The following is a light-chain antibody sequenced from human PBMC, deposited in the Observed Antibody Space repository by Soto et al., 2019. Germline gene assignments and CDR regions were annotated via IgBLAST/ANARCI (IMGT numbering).Light chain of an antibody. CDR2: KAS. Sequence: DIQMTQSPSTLSASVGDRVTITCRASQSISSWLAWYQQKPGKAPKLLIYKASSLESGVPSRFSGSGSGTDFTLTISRLQSEDFAVYYCQQYNSWPPITFGQGTRLEIK. J-gene: IGKJ5*01. CDR3: QQYNSWPPIT. CDR1: QSISSW. V-gene: IGKV1-5*03.